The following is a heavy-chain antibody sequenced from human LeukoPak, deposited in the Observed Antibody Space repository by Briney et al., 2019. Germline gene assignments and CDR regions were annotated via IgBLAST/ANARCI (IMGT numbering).Heavy chain of an antibody. CDR1: GFTFSSYS. CDR3: ARRTVSGWYYFDY. CDR2: ISSSSSTI. Sequence: GGSLRLSCAASGFTFSSYSMSWVRQAPRKGLEWVSYISSSSSTIYYADSVKGRFTISRDNAKNSLYLQMNSLRAEDTAVYYYARRTVSGWYYFDYWGQGTLVTVSS. V-gene: IGHV3-48*01. J-gene: IGHJ4*02. D-gene: IGHD6-19*01.